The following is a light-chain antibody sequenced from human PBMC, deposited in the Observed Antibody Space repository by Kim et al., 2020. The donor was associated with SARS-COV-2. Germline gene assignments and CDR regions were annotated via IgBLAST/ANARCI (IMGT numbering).Light chain of an antibody. CDR2: SNN. CDR3: AAWDDSLNGPV. Sequence: GQRVTFSCSGSSSNIGSNTVNWYQQRPGTAPKLLIYSNNQRPSGVPDRFSGSKSGTSASLAISGLQSEDEADYYCAAWDDSLNGPVFGGGTQLTVL. CDR1: SSNIGSNT. V-gene: IGLV1-44*01. J-gene: IGLJ2*01.